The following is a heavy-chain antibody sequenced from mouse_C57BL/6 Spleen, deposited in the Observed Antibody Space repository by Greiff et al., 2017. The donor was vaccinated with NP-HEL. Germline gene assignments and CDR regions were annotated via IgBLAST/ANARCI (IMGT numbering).Heavy chain of an antibody. Sequence: QVTLKVCGPGILQSSQTLSLTCSFSGFSLSTSGMGVSWIRQPSGKGLEWLAHIYWDDDKRYNPSLKSRLTISKDTSRNQVFLKITSVDTADTATYYCARYYGSSYYAMDYWGQGTSVTVSS. CDR1: GFSLSTSGMG. V-gene: IGHV8-12*01. J-gene: IGHJ4*01. D-gene: IGHD1-1*01. CDR3: ARYYGSSYYAMDY. CDR2: IYWDDDK.